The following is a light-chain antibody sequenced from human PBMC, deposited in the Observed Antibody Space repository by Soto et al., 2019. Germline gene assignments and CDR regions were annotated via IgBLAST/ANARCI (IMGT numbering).Light chain of an antibody. CDR1: QSVGNN. Sequence: EIVLTQSPATLSLSPGERDTLSCRASQSVGNNLAWYQQKPGQAPGLLIYEASTRATGIPARFSGSGSGTDFTLTISSLEPEDCAVYYCQQHAHWPLTFGGGTKVEIK. V-gene: IGKV3-11*01. CDR2: EAS. CDR3: QQHAHWPLT. J-gene: IGKJ4*01.